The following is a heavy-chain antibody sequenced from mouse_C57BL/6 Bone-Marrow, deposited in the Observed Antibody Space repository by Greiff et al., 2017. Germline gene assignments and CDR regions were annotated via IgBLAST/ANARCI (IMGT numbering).Heavy chain of an antibody. CDR1: GYTFTDYY. CDR2: IYPGSGNT. CDR3: VSTTVVATWYFDV. Sequence: VQLQQSGAELVRPGASVKLSCKASGYTFTDYYINWVKQRPGQGLEWIARIYPGSGNTYYNEKFKGKATLTAEKSSSTAYMQLSSLTSEDSAVYFCVSTTVVATWYFDVWGTGTTVTVSS. J-gene: IGHJ1*03. V-gene: IGHV1-76*01. D-gene: IGHD1-1*01.